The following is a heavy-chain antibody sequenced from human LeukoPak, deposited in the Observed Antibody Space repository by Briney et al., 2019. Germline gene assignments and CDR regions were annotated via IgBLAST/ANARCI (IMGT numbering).Heavy chain of an antibody. J-gene: IGHJ4*02. CDR3: ARDRAAADKFDY. CDR2: IYSGGST. V-gene: IGHV3-66*01. Sequence: GGSLRLSCAASGFTVSSNYMSWVRQAPGKGLEWVSVIYSGGSTYYADSVKGGFTISRDNSKNTLYLQMNSLRAEDTAVYYCARDRAAADKFDYWGQGTLVTVSS. CDR1: GFTVSSNY. D-gene: IGHD6-13*01.